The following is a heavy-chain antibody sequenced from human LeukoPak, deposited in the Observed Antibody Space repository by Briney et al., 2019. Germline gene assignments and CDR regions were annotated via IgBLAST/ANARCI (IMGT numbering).Heavy chain of an antibody. CDR3: ARDQAAFDI. Sequence: GGSLRLSCAASGFIFSYYYMTWIRQAPGKGLEWVSHISSSGSSTNYANSVKGRFTISRDNAKNSLYLQINSLRAEDTAVYYCARDQAAFDIWGQGAMVTVSS. V-gene: IGHV3-11*05. J-gene: IGHJ3*02. CDR1: GFIFSYYY. CDR2: ISSSGSST.